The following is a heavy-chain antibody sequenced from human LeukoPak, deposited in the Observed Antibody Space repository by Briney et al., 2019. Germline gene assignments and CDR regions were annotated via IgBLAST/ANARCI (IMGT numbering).Heavy chain of an antibody. J-gene: IGHJ4*02. Sequence: SVKVSCKASGGTFSSYAISWVRQALGQGLEWMGGIIPIFGTANYAQKFQGRVTITADESTSTAYMELSSLRSEDTAVYYCASSVGIFGVVIFDYWGQGTLVTVSS. CDR3: ASSVGIFGVVIFDY. V-gene: IGHV1-69*01. CDR2: IIPIFGTA. D-gene: IGHD3-3*01. CDR1: GGTFSSYA.